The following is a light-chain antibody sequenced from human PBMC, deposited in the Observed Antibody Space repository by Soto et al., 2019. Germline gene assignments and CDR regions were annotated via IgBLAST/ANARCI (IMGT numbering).Light chain of an antibody. Sequence: EIVLTQSPGTLSVSPGERAALSCKASQSVTSNYLAWYQQRPGQAPRLLIYGANRRATGSPDRLTGSGSGTDFNLTISSLEPEDSALYYCQQYAGAPWTFGQGTRVEIK. CDR2: GAN. CDR3: QQYAGAPWT. V-gene: IGKV3-20*01. CDR1: QSVTSNY. J-gene: IGKJ1*01.